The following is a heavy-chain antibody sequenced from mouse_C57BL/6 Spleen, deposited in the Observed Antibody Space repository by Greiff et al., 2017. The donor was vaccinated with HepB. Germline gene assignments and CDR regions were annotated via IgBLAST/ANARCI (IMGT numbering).Heavy chain of an antibody. J-gene: IGHJ4*01. Sequence: VQLVESGAELVKPGASVKISCKASGYAFSSYWMNWVKQRPGKGLEWIGQIYPGDGDTNYNGKFKGKATLTADKSSSTAYMQLSSLTSEDSAVYFCAREDYGTLYAMDYWGQGTSVTVSS. CDR1: GYAFSSYW. CDR3: AREDYGTLYAMDY. CDR2: IYPGDGDT. V-gene: IGHV1-80*01. D-gene: IGHD1-1*01.